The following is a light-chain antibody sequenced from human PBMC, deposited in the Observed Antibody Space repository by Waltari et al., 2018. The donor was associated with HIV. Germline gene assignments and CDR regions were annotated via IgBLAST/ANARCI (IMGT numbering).Light chain of an antibody. CDR1: SSHIGTGFV. V-gene: IGLV1-40*01. CDR3: QSYDSGLNTYV. Sequence: QSVLTQPPSLSGAPGQRVIISCTGSSSHIGTGFVVHWYQQLPGTAPTLLIYGNNNRPAGVPDRFSGSKSGTSASLANTGLQADDEADYYCQSYDSGLNTYVFGTGTRVTVL. J-gene: IGLJ1*01. CDR2: GNN.